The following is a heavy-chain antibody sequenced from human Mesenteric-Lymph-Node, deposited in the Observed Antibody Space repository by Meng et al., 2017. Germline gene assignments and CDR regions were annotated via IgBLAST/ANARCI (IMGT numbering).Heavy chain of an antibody. Sequence: ASVKVSCKASGYTFTTYGISWVRQAPGQGLEWMGWISAYYGNTNYAQKFQGRLTLTTDTSTTTAYMELRSLRSEDTAVYYCARVTGYSSVWDDFDYWGQGTLVTVSS. D-gene: IGHD6-19*01. J-gene: IGHJ4*02. CDR1: GYTFTTYG. V-gene: IGHV1-18*04. CDR2: ISAYYGNT. CDR3: ARVTGYSSVWDDFDY.